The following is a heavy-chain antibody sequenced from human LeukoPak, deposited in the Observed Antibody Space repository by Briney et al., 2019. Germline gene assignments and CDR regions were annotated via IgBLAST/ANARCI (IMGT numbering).Heavy chain of an antibody. CDR1: GGSISNSTYY. V-gene: IGHV4-39*01. CDR3: ARNWVADSFDF. Sequence: KSSETLSLTCTVSGGSISNSTYYWGWVRQPPGKGLEWIGSIFYRGGTYYTPSLKSRVTISVDTSKNQFSLKLTSVTAADTAMYFCARNWVADSFDFWGQGTMVTVSS. J-gene: IGHJ3*01. D-gene: IGHD6-19*01. CDR2: IFYRGGT.